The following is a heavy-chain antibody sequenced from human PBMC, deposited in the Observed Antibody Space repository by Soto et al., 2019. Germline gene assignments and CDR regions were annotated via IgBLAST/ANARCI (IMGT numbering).Heavy chain of an antibody. CDR1: GFTFSSYA. Sequence: GGSLRLSCAASGFTFSSYAMHWVRQAPGKGLERVAGISYDGSNKYYADSVKGRFTISRDNSKNTLYLQMNSQRAEDTDVDNYAREVCEVRGVISRHYYYYGMDVWGQGTTVTV. J-gene: IGHJ6*02. V-gene: IGHV3-30-3*01. CDR2: ISYDGSNK. D-gene: IGHD3-10*01. CDR3: AREVCEVRGVISRHYYYYGMDV.